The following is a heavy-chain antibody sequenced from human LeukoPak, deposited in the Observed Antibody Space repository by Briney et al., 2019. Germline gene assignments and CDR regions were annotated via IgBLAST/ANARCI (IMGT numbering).Heavy chain of an antibody. Sequence: GGPLTLLCVLSGDSFVEYEMRWVRQAPGRGLEWVSGINWKTGNGIYADSVKGRFTISRDNAKNSLYLQMSSLRAEDTALYYCTRRAARWQFDLWGRGTLLTVSS. J-gene: IGHJ2*01. CDR2: INWKTGNG. V-gene: IGHV3-9*01. CDR1: GDSFVEYE. CDR3: TRRAARWQFDL. D-gene: IGHD5-24*01.